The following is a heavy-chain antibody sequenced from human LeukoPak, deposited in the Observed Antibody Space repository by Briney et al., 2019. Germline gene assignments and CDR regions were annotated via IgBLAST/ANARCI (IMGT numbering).Heavy chain of an antibody. CDR3: TTLYYYGSGSYYPAYGMDV. CDR1: AFTSSTYT. D-gene: IGHD3-10*01. Sequence: GGSLRLSCAASAFTSSTYTMNWVRRAPGRGLEGVLSISCSSIYIYYADSVKGRFTISRDNAKTSLYLQMNSLRVEDTAVYYCTTLYYYGSGSYYPAYGMDVWGQGTTVTVSS. V-gene: IGHV3-21*01. J-gene: IGHJ6*02. CDR2: ISCSSIYI.